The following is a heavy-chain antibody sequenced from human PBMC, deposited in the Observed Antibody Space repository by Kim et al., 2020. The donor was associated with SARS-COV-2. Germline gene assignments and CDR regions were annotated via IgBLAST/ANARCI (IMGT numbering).Heavy chain of an antibody. V-gene: IGHV3-23*01. CDR1: GFPFSTYS. J-gene: IGHJ4*02. Sequence: GGSLRLSCEVSGFPFSTYSMNWVRQAPGKGLEWVSHISGTGENKHYTDSVKGRFTISRDNSKKMLFLQMNSLGAEDTAVYYCAKSGTGRYDSWGQGTLVTVSS. CDR2: ISGTGENK. D-gene: IGHD1-1*01. CDR3: AKSGTGRYDS.